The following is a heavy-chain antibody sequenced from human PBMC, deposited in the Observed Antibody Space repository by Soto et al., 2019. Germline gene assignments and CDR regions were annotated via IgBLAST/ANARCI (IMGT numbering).Heavy chain of an antibody. J-gene: IGHJ3*02. CDR3: ARVSIAVSDAFDI. CDR1: GFTFRSYA. CDR2: ISYDGSNK. Sequence: QVQLVESGGGVVQPGRSLRLSCAASGFTFRSYAMHWVRQAPGKGLEWVAVISYDGSNKYYADSVKGRFTISRDNSKNTLYLQMNSLRAEDTAVYYCARVSIAVSDAFDIWGQGTMVTVSS. D-gene: IGHD6-19*01. V-gene: IGHV3-30-3*01.